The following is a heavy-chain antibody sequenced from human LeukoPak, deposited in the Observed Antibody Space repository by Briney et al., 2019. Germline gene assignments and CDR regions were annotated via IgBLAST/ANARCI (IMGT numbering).Heavy chain of an antibody. V-gene: IGHV3-48*03. CDR3: AREDTGVAFDI. D-gene: IGHD2-8*01. Sequence: GGSLRLSCAASRFTSSSYEMNWVRQAPGKGLEWVSYISGSGIKHYADSVKGRFTISRDNAKNSLYLQMNSLRVEDTAVYYCAREDTGVAFDIWGQGTTVTV. CDR2: ISGSGIK. J-gene: IGHJ3*02. CDR1: RFTSSSYE.